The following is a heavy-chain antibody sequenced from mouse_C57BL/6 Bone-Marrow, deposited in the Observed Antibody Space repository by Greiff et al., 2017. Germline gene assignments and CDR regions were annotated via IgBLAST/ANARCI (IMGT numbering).Heavy chain of an antibody. CDR3: ARNGYGWYFDV. V-gene: IGHV1-50*01. Sequence: VKLVEPGAELVKPGASVKLSCKASGYTFTSYWMQWVKQRPGQGLEWIGEIDPSDSYTNYNQKFKGKATLTVDTSSSTAYMQLSSLTSEDSAVYYCARNGYGWYFDVWGTGTTVTVSS. J-gene: IGHJ1*03. D-gene: IGHD2-14*01. CDR2: IDPSDSYT. CDR1: GYTFTSYW.